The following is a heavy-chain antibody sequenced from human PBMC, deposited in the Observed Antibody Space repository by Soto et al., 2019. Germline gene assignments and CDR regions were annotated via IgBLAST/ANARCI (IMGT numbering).Heavy chain of an antibody. Sequence: GGSLRLSCAASGFTFSSYAMHWVRQAPGKGLEWVAVISYDGSNKYYADSVKGRFTISRDSAQNSLYLHMNSLRDEDTAVYYCASGRGELLSAFDFWGQGTLVTVSS. V-gene: IGHV3-30-3*01. CDR1: GFTFSSYA. J-gene: IGHJ4*02. CDR3: ASGRGELLSAFDF. CDR2: ISYDGSNK. D-gene: IGHD1-26*01.